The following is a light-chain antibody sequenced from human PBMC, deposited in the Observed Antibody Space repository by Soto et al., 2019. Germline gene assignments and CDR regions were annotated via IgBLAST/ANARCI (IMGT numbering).Light chain of an antibody. J-gene: IGLJ2*01. Sequence: QSALTQPPSASGSPGQSVTISCTGTSSDVGGYNYVSWYQQHPGKAPKLMIYEVSKRPSGVPDRFSGSKSVNTASLTVSGLQAEDEADYYFSSYAGSNNLVFGGGTKLTVL. CDR2: EVS. CDR3: SSYAGSNNLV. CDR1: SSDVGGYNY. V-gene: IGLV2-8*01.